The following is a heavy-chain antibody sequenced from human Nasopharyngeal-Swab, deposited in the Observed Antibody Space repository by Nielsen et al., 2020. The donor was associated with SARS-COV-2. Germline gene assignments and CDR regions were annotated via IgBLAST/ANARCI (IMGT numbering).Heavy chain of an antibody. V-gene: IGHV3-30*04. CDR3: ARDGSSWYEGYYCDN. CDR1: GFTFSSYA. D-gene: IGHD6-13*01. CDR2: ISHDGSKK. Sequence: GESLKISCAASGFTFSSYAMHWVRQAPGTGLEWVAVISHDGSKKYYGDSVEGRFIISRDNSKNTLYLQMNSLRAEDTAVYYCARDGSSWYEGYYCDNWGQGTLVTVSS. J-gene: IGHJ4*02.